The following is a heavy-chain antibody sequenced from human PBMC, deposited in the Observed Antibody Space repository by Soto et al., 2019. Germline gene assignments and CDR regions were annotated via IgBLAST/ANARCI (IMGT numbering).Heavy chain of an antibody. J-gene: IGHJ5*02. CDR1: GYTFTSYY. V-gene: IGHV1-69*13. CDR2: INPIFGTA. CDR3: ARDLLSADTAMVNWFDP. D-gene: IGHD5-18*01. Sequence: GASVKVSCKASGYTFTSYYMHWVRQAPGQGLEWMGIINPIFGTANYAQKFQGRVTITADESTSTAYMELSSLRSEDTAVYYCARDLLSADTAMVNWFDPWGQGTLVTVSS.